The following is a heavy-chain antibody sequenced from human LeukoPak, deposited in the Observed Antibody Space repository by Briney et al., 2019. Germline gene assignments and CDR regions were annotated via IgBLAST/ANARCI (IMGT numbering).Heavy chain of an antibody. D-gene: IGHD4-17*01. V-gene: IGHV3-23*01. CDR3: ARGFNGDYDY. Sequence: GGSLRLSCIVSGFTLDSYVMSWVRQAPGKGLEWVSTFSGTSGRTYYVDSLKGRFTISRDNSKNTIYLQMNTLRAEDTAVYYCARGFNGDYDYWGQGTLVTVSS. CDR1: GFTLDSYV. J-gene: IGHJ4*02. CDR2: FSGTSGRT.